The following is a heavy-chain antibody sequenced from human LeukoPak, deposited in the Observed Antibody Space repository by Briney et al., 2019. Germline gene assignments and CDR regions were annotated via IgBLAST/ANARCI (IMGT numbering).Heavy chain of an antibody. Sequence: GGSLRLSCAASGFTFISYAMTWVRQAPGKGLEWVSAISGSGGSTYYADSVKGRFTISRDNSKNTLYLQMSSLRAEDTAVYYCAKLEGSSGYYQFDYWGQGTLVTVSS. CDR1: GFTFISYA. J-gene: IGHJ4*02. CDR3: AKLEGSSGYYQFDY. CDR2: ISGSGGST. V-gene: IGHV3-23*01. D-gene: IGHD3-22*01.